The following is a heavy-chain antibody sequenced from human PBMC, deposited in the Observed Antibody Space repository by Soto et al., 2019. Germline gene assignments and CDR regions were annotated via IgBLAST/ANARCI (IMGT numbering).Heavy chain of an antibody. V-gene: IGHV3-33*01. Sequence: GGSLRLSCAASGFTFSNYGMHWVRQAPGKGLEWVAVIWYDGGNKYYADSVKGRLTISRDNSKNTLYLQMNSLRAEDTAVYYCARERFGNYPEESFAFDIWGQGTMVTVSS. D-gene: IGHD4-4*01. CDR2: IWYDGGNK. J-gene: IGHJ3*02. CDR1: GFTFSNYG. CDR3: ARERFGNYPEESFAFDI.